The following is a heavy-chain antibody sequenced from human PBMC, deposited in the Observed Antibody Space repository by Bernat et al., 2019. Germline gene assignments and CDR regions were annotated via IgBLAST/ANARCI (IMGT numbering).Heavy chain of an antibody. Sequence: QVQLVQSGAEVKKPGASVKVPCRASGFSFSDSSIHWVRQAPGQRLEWMGWINTGNGATKYSQTFQGRVTITRDASASTVYMDLGSLRSEDTAVYFCVRGRWVSHKTDYYLDYWGLGTLVTVSS. CDR3: VRGRWVSHKTDYYLDY. V-gene: IGHV1-3*04. J-gene: IGHJ4*02. CDR1: GFSFSDSS. D-gene: IGHD3-10*01. CDR2: INTGNGAT.